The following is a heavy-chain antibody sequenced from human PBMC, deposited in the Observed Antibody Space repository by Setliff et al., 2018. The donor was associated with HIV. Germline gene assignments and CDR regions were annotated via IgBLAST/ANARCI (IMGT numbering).Heavy chain of an antibody. CDR1: GGSVTSYL. CDR3: AKGVAGLQYYYYYMDV. J-gene: IGHJ6*03. D-gene: IGHD6-19*01. V-gene: IGHV4-59*02. Sequence: SETLSLTCSISGGSVTSYLWHWFRQPPGKGLEWIGYIYYTGITDNNPSLEGRVTISVDTSKNQVSLRLKSVTTADTAVYYCAKGVAGLQYYYYYMDVWGKGTTVTVSS. CDR2: IYYTGIT.